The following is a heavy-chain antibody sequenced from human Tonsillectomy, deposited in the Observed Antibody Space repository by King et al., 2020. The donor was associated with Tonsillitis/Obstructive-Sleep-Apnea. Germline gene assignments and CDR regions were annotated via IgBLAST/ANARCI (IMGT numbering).Heavy chain of an antibody. V-gene: IGHV3-11*05. J-gene: IGHJ4*02. CDR3: ARDRSSPIYSRSSFCYFDY. Sequence: VQLVESGGGLVKPGGSLRLSCAASGFTFSDYYMSWIRQAPGKGLEWVSSISSSSSYTNYADSVKGRFTISRDSAKNSLYLQMNRLRAEDTAVYYCARDRSSPIYSRSSFCYFDYWGQGTLVTVSS. D-gene: IGHD6-6*01. CDR1: GFTFSDYY. CDR2: ISSSSSYT.